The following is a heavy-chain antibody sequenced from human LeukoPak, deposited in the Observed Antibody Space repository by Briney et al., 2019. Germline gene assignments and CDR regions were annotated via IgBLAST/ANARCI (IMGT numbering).Heavy chain of an antibody. V-gene: IGHV4-38-2*02. Sequence: NPSETLSLTCTVSGYSISSGYYWGWIRQPPGKGLEWIGSIYYSGSTYYNPSLKSRVTISVDTSKNQFSLKLSSVTAADTAVYYCARELPYFDYWGQGTLVTVSS. J-gene: IGHJ4*02. D-gene: IGHD3-10*01. CDR1: GYSISSGYY. CDR3: ARELPYFDY. CDR2: IYYSGST.